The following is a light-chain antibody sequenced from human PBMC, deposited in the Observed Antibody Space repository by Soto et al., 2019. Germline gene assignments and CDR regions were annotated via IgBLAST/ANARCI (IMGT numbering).Light chain of an antibody. Sequence: EIVLTQSPGTLSLSPGERATLSCRASQSISSSYLTWYQHKPGQAPRLLIYGASSRATGIPDRLSGSGSGTDFILTISRLEPEDFAVYYCQQYGSSSYTFGQGTQLEIK. V-gene: IGKV3-20*01. J-gene: IGKJ2*01. CDR3: QQYGSSSYT. CDR2: GAS. CDR1: QSISSSY.